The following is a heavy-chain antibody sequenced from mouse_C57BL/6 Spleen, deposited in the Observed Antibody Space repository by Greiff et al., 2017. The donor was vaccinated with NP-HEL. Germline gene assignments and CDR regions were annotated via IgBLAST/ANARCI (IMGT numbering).Heavy chain of an antibody. Sequence: EVQLQQSVAELVRPGASVKLSCTASGFNITNTYMPWVKQRPEQGLEWIGRIDPANGNTKYAPKFQGKATITADTSSNTAYLQLSSLTSEDTAIYYCARDTTVVAKDYFDYWGQGTTLTVSS. CDR2: IDPANGNT. D-gene: IGHD1-1*01. CDR1: GFNITNTY. J-gene: IGHJ2*01. V-gene: IGHV14-3*01. CDR3: ARDTTVVAKDYFDY.